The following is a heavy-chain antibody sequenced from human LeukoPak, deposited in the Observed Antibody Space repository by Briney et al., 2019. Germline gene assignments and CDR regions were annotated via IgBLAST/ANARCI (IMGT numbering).Heavy chain of an antibody. J-gene: IGHJ4*02. CDR3: ARGSWGIAAAKGDY. D-gene: IGHD6-13*01. CDR2: MNPNSGNT. Sequence: ASVKVSCKASGCTFTSYDINWVRQATGQGLEWMGWMNPNSGNTGYAQKFQGRVTITRNTSISTAYMELSSLRSEDTAVYYCARGSWGIAAAKGDYWGQGTLVTVSS. CDR1: GCTFTSYD. V-gene: IGHV1-8*03.